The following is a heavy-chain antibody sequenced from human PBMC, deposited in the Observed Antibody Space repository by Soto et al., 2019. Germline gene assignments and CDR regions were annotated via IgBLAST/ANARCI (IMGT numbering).Heavy chain of an antibody. CDR2: IYYSGST. V-gene: IGHV4-31*03. Sequence: LSLTCTVSGGSISGGGYYWSWIPQHPGKGLEWIGYIYYSGSTYYNPSLKSRVTISVDTSKNQFSLKLSSVTAADTAVYYCARVGYSSGYYRHFDYWGQGTLVTVSS. J-gene: IGHJ4*02. CDR3: ARVGYSSGYYRHFDY. D-gene: IGHD3-22*01. CDR1: GGSISGGGYY.